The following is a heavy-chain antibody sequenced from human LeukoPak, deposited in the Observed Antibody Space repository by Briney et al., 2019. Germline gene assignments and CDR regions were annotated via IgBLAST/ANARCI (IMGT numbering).Heavy chain of an antibody. Sequence: SETLSLTCAVYGGSFSGYYWSWTRQPPGKGLEWIGEINHSGSTNYNPSLKSRVTISVDTSKNQFSLKLSSVTAADTAVYYCARTLHCSGGSCYFGDFDYWGQGTLVTVSS. CDR1: GGSFSGYY. D-gene: IGHD2-15*01. CDR2: INHSGST. V-gene: IGHV4-34*01. J-gene: IGHJ4*02. CDR3: ARTLHCSGGSCYFGDFDY.